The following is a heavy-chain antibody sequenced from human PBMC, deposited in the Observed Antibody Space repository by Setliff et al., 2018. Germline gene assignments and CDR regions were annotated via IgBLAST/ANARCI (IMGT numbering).Heavy chain of an antibody. Sequence: ASVKVSCKTSGGTFSTFGIHWVRQAPGQGLEWMGWISTYNGKTNYAQKFQGRVTMTTDTSTSTAYMELRSLRSDDTAVYYCARYPGIAAAVYSDYWGQGTLVTVSS. CDR1: GGTFSTFG. CDR3: ARYPGIAAAVYSDY. V-gene: IGHV1-18*01. J-gene: IGHJ4*02. CDR2: ISTYNGKT. D-gene: IGHD6-13*01.